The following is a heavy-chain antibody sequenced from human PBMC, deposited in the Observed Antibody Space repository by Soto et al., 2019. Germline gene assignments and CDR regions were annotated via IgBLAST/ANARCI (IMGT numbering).Heavy chain of an antibody. Sequence: SETLSLTCTVSGGSISNFYWSWIRQPPGQGLEWIGYISYSGNTNYNPSLKSRVSISVDTSKNQLSLNLTSVTAADTAVYYCARAPMVLSRSYFDSWGQGTPVSVSS. J-gene: IGHJ4*02. V-gene: IGHV4-59*01. CDR2: ISYSGNT. CDR1: GGSISNFY. CDR3: ARAPMVLSRSYFDS. D-gene: IGHD2-8*01.